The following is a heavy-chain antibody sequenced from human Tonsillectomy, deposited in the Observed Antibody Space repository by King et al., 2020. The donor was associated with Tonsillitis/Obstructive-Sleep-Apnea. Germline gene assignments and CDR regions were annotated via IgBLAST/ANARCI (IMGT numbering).Heavy chain of an antibody. CDR2: ITSYI. CDR3: ARGRSSWESDFDY. Sequence: VQLVESGGGLVRPGGSLRLSCTASGFTFSSYSMSWVRQAPGKGLEWVSSITSYIYYADSVKGRFTISRENAKNSRYLQMNSLRAEDTAVYYCARGRSSWESDFDYWGQGTLVTVSS. CDR1: GFTFSSYS. V-gene: IGHV3-21*01. J-gene: IGHJ4*02. D-gene: IGHD1-26*01.